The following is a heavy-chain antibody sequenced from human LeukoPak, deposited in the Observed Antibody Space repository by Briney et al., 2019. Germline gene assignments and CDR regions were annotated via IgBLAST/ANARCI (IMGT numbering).Heavy chain of an antibody. CDR3: AKATTKYYFDS. Sequence: PGGSLRLSCAASGLTFSSYAMNCVRQAPGKGLEWVSGISGGSSSTNYADSVKGRFTISRDNSKNTLYLQMNSLRADETAVYYCAKATTKYYFDSWGQGTLVTVSS. D-gene: IGHD4-17*01. CDR2: ISGGSSST. CDR1: GLTFSSYA. J-gene: IGHJ4*02. V-gene: IGHV3-23*01.